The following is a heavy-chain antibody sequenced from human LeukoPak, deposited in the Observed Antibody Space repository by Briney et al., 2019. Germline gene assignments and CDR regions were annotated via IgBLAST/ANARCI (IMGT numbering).Heavy chain of an antibody. V-gene: IGHV4-59*01. Sequence: SETLSLTCTVSGGSISSYYWSWIRQPPGKGLEGIGYIYYSGTTKYNPSLKSRVTISVDTSKNQFSLKLSSVTAADTAVYYCARGSIAVVDPFDFWGQGTPVTVSS. J-gene: IGHJ4*02. CDR1: GGSISSYY. CDR2: IYYSGTT. CDR3: ARGSIAVVDPFDF. D-gene: IGHD6-19*01.